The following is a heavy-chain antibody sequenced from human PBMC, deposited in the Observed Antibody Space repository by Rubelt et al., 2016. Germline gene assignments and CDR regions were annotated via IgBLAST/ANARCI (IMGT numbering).Heavy chain of an antibody. J-gene: IGHJ6*02. Sequence: ASGFTFSSYSMNWVRQASGKGLEWLSYISRSSGTIYYADSVKGRFSIASDNAKNSLYLQMNSLRAEDTAVHYCVRDTTYYGMDGWGQGTTVIVS. D-gene: IGHD1-1*01. V-gene: IGHV3-48*01. CDR1: GFTFSSYS. CDR3: VRDTTYYGMDG. CDR2: ISRSSGTI.